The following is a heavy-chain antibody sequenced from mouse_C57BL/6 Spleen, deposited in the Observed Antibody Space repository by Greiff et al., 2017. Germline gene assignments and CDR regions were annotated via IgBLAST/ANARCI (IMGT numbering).Heavy chain of an antibody. V-gene: IGHV1-54*01. CDR2: INPGSGGP. J-gene: IGHJ4*01. CDR1: GYAFTNYL. D-gene: IGHD2-1*01. CDR3: AREDLGNYDAMDY. Sequence: LVESGAELVRPGTSVKVSCKASGYAFTNYLIEWVKQRPGQGLEWIGVINPGSGGPNYNEKFKGKATLTADKSSSTAYMQLSSLSSEDSAVYFCAREDLGNYDAMDYWGQGTSVTVSS.